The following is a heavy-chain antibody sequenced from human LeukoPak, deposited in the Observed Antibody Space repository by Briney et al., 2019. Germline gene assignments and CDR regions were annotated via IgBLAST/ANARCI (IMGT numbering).Heavy chain of an antibody. CDR2: INPTGTTT. J-gene: IGHJ5*02. CDR3: ARDNSVGDIAWWFDP. Sequence: ASVRVSCRASGYTFINNWMHWVRQAPGQGLEWVGLINPTGTTTLYAQKFQGRVTLTRDMSTSTDYMELRSLKSEDTAVYYCARDNSVGDIAWWFDPWGQGTLVTVSS. CDR1: GYTFINNW. V-gene: IGHV1-46*01. D-gene: IGHD3-10*01.